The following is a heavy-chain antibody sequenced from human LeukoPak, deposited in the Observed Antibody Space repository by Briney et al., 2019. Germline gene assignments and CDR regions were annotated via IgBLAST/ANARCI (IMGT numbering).Heavy chain of an antibody. CDR3: ARDHTSTDAFDI. D-gene: IGHD2-2*01. CDR2: ISPNRGGT. V-gene: IGHV1-2*06. CDR1: GYTFIDYY. Sequence: SVKVSCKTSGYTFIDYYIHWVRQAPGQGLEWMGRISPNRGGTKYAQNFQGRVIMTRDTSITAAYMELSSLRSDDTAVYYCARDHTSTDAFDIWGQGTMVTVSS. J-gene: IGHJ3*02.